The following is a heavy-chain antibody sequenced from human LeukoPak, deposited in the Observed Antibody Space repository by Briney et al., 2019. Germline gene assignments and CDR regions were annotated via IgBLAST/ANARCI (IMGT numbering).Heavy chain of an antibody. D-gene: IGHD2-15*01. J-gene: IGHJ3*02. CDR3: AKDVESDIVVVVAAAFDI. CDR1: GFTFRSYA. V-gene: IGHV3-23*01. Sequence: GGSLRLSCAASGFTFRSYAMSWVRQAPGKGLEWVSAISGSGGSTYYADSVKGRFTISRDNSKNTLYLQMNSLRAEDTAVYYCAKDVESDIVVVVAAAFDIWGQGPMVTVSS. CDR2: ISGSGGST.